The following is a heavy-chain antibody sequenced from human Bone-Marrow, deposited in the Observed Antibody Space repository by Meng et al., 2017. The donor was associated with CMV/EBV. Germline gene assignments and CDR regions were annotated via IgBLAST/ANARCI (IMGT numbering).Heavy chain of an antibody. J-gene: IGHJ6*02. V-gene: IGHV4-34*01. Sequence: SETLSLTCAVYGGSFSGYYWSWIRQPPGKGLEWIGEINHSGSTNYNPSLKSRVTISVDTSKNQFSLKLSSVTAADTAVYYCARYCSSTSCYFSASNYYGMDVWGQGTTVTVSS. D-gene: IGHD2-2*01. CDR3: ARYCSSTSCYFSASNYYGMDV. CDR1: GGSFSGYY. CDR2: INHSGST.